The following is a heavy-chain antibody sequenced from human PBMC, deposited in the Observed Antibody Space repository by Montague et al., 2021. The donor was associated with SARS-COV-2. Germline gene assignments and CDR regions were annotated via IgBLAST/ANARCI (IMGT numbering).Heavy chain of an antibody. V-gene: IGHV5-10-1*01. J-gene: IGHJ6*03. Sequence: QSGAEVKTPGESLRISCRVSGYNFITYWITWVRQMPGKGLEWMGRIDPSDSYTTYSPSFQGHVTFSADKSISTAYLQWSSLKASDTAVYYCARGRIEVSMIVVVLTGASYYMDVWGKGTTVTVSS. CDR1: GYNFITYW. D-gene: IGHD3-22*01. CDR2: IDPSDSYT. CDR3: ARGRIEVSMIVVVLTGASYYMDV.